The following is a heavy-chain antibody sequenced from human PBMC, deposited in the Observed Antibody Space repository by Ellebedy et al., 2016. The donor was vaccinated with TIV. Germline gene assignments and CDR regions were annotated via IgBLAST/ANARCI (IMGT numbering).Heavy chain of an antibody. V-gene: IGHV3-48*01. Sequence: GGSLRLSXAASGFTFSRYSINWVRQAPGKGLEWVSYISSSSSTIYYADSVKGRFTISRDNSKNTLYLQMNSLRAEDTAVYYCVLSNWGRSFAFDIWGQGTMVTVSS. CDR3: VLSNWGRSFAFDI. CDR1: GFTFSRYS. J-gene: IGHJ3*02. CDR2: ISSSSSTI. D-gene: IGHD7-27*01.